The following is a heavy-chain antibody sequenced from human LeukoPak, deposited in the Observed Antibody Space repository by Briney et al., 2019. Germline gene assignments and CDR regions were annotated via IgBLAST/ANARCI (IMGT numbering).Heavy chain of an antibody. CDR2: INHSGST. CDR3: ARGYCSGGSCYYYYYYMDV. Sequence: SETLSLTCAVYGGSFSGHYWSWIRQPPGKGLEWIGEINHSGSTYYNPSLKSRVTISVDTSKNQFSLKLSSVTAADTAVYYCARGYCSGGSCYYYYYYMDVWGKGTTVTVSS. V-gene: IGHV4-34*01. CDR1: GGSFSGHY. J-gene: IGHJ6*03. D-gene: IGHD2-15*01.